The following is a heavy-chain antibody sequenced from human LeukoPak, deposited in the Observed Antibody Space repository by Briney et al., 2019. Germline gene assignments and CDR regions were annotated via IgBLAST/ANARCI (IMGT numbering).Heavy chain of an antibody. D-gene: IGHD6-19*01. CDR3: AREPDDARYSSGWYARYFDY. V-gene: IGHV4-39*07. CDR2: IYYSGST. CDR1: GGPISSSSYY. Sequence: PSETLSLTCTVSGGPISSSSYYWGWIRQPPGKGLEWIGSIYYSGSTNYNPSLKSRVTISVDTSKNQFSLKLSSVTAADTAVYYCAREPDDARYSSGWYARYFDYWGQGTLVTVSS. J-gene: IGHJ4*02.